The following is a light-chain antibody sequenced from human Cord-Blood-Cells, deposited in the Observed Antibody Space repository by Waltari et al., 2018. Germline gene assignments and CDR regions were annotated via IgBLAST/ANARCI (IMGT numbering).Light chain of an antibody. V-gene: IGLV2-14*01. Sequence: SALTQPASVSGSPGPSITIPCTGTSSDVGGYNYVSWYQQHPGKAPKLMIYDVSKRPSGVSNRFSGTKSGNTASLTISGLQAEDEADYYCSSYTSSSTWVFGGGTKLTVL. CDR2: DVS. CDR3: SSYTSSSTWV. CDR1: SSDVGGYNY. J-gene: IGLJ3*02.